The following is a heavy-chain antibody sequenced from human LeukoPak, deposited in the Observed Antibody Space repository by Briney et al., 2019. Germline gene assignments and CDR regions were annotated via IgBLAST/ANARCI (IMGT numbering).Heavy chain of an antibody. CDR1: GFTFSNAW. CDR2: IKNKIASGTT. V-gene: IGHV3-15*01. CDR3: TTNDAFDI. Sequence: GGSLRLSCAASGFTFSNAWMNWVRQAPGKGLEWVGRIKNKIASGTTDYAAPVKGRFTISRDDSRNTLFLQMNSLKTEDTAMYYCTTNDAFDIWGQGTMVTVSS. J-gene: IGHJ3*02.